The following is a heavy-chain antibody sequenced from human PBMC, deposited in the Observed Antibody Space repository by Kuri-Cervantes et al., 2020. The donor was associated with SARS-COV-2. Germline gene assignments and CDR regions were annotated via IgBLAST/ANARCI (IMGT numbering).Heavy chain of an antibody. CDR1: GFTFSGHW. CDR3: VKGGDPTVTTGRFDY. CDR2: INPDGSYT. J-gene: IGHJ4*02. V-gene: IGHV3-74*01. Sequence: GGSLRLSCAASGFTFSGHWIHWVRQAPGKGLVWVSRINPDGSYTNNADSVKGRFTLSRDHAKNMLFLQMNSLRAEDTAVYYCVKGGDPTVTTGRFDYWGQGILVTVSS. D-gene: IGHD4-17*01.